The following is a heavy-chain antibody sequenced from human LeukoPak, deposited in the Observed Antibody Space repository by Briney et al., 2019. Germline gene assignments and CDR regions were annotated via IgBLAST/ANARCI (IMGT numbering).Heavy chain of an antibody. CDR3: AKDGPYYDFWSGYRVPSPNWFDP. CDR1: GFTFSSYA. CDR2: ISGSGGST. D-gene: IGHD3-3*01. J-gene: IGHJ5*02. V-gene: IGHV3-23*01. Sequence: GGSLRLSCAASGFTFSSYAMSWVRQAPGKGLEWVSAISGSGGSTYYADSVKGRFTISRDNSKNTLYLQMNSLRAEDTAVYYCAKDGPYYDFWSGYRVPSPNWFDPWGQGTLVTVSS.